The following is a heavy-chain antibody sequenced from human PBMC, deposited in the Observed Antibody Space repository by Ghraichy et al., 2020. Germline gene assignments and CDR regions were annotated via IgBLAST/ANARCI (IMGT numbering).Heavy chain of an antibody. CDR3: AKDPWTPKYGYGRYYFDY. V-gene: IGHV3-30*02. J-gene: IGHJ4*02. Sequence: GGSLRLSCAASGFTFSSYGMHWVRQAPGKGLEWVAFIRYDGSNKYYADYVKGRFTISRDNSKNTLYLQMNSLRAEDTAVYYCAKDPWTPKYGYGRYYFDYWGQGTLVTVSS. CDR2: IRYDGSNK. CDR1: GFTFSSYG. D-gene: IGHD5-18*01.